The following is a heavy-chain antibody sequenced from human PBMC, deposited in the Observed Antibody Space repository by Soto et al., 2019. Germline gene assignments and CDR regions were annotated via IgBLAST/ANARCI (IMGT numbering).Heavy chain of an antibody. D-gene: IGHD2-15*01. Sequence: GPSVKVSCKASGYTFTNSDINWVRQAPGQGLEWMGWMNPDSGHAAYAQKFQGRVTLTTSTSTSTVYMEMRSLGSEDTAVYYCARRPHCSGGICYYGLDNWGQGTLVTVSS. J-gene: IGHJ4*02. CDR2: MNPDSGHA. V-gene: IGHV1-8*01. CDR3: ARRPHCSGGICYYGLDN. CDR1: GYTFTNSD.